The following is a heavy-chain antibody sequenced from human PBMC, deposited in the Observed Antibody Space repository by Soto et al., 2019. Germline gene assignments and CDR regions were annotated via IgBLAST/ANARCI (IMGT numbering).Heavy chain of an antibody. J-gene: IGHJ6*02. D-gene: IGHD4-17*01. CDR1: GFTFSSYS. V-gene: IGHV3-21*01. Sequence: GGSLRLSCAASGFTFSSYSMNWVRQAPGKGLEWVSSISSSSSYIYYADSVKGRFTISRDNAKNSLYLQMNSLRAEDTAVYYCARDQGTVYYYGMDVWGQGTTVTVSS. CDR3: ARDQGTVYYYGMDV. CDR2: ISSSSSYI.